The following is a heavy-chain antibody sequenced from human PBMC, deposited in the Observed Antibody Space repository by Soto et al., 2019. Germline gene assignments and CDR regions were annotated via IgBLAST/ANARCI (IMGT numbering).Heavy chain of an antibody. CDR2: IYWDDDK. CDR3: AHYSSTSSFDY. CDR1: GFSLSTSGMG. D-gene: IGHD6-13*01. J-gene: IGHJ4*02. Sequence: QITLKESGPTLVKPTQTFTLACTFSGFSLSTSGMGVGWIRQPPGKALEWLALIYWDDDKRYSPSLKSRLTITKDTSKHQLVLTMTNMDPVDTATYYCAHYSSTSSFDYWGQRTLVTVSS. V-gene: IGHV2-5*02.